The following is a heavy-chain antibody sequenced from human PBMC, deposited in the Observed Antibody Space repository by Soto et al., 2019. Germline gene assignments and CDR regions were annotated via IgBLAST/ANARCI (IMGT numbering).Heavy chain of an antibody. Sequence: TSVKLSCKASGGTFRSYAISWVRQAPGQGLEWMGGIIPIFGTANYAQKFQGRVTITADESTSTAYMELSSLRSEDTAVYYCARDFDGPHDYWGQGTLVTVSS. J-gene: IGHJ4*02. V-gene: IGHV1-69*13. CDR1: GGTFRSYA. CDR3: ARDFDGPHDY. CDR2: IIPIFGTA.